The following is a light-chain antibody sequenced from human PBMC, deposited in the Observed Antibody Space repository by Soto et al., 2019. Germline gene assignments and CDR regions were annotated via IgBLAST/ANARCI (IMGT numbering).Light chain of an antibody. J-gene: IGLJ1*01. V-gene: IGLV2-14*01. Sequence: QSVLTQPASLSGSPGQSITISCTGTSSDIGAYDYVSWFQQHPGKAPKLMISEVNNRPSGVSNRFSGSKSGTSASLAIAGLQAEDEADYYCQSYDSSLSAYVFGTGTKVTVL. CDR2: EVN. CDR1: SSDIGAYDY. CDR3: QSYDSSLSAYV.